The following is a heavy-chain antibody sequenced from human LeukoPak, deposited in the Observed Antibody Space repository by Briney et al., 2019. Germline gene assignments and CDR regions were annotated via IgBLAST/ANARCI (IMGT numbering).Heavy chain of an antibody. CDR1: GYTFTGYY. J-gene: IGHJ4*02. CDR3: ATVLLWFGETLGDYFDY. Sequence: ASVKVSCKASGYTFTGYYMHWVRQAPGQGLEWMGWINPNSGGTNYAQKFQGRVTITADESTSTAYMELSSLRSEDTAVYYCATVLLWFGETLGDYFDYWGQGTLVTVSS. D-gene: IGHD3-10*01. CDR2: INPNSGGT. V-gene: IGHV1-2*02.